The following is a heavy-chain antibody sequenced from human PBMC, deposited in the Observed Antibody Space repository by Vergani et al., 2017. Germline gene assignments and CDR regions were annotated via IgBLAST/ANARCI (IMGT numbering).Heavy chain of an antibody. CDR2: IIPIFGTA. CDR1: GYTFTDYY. D-gene: IGHD3-3*01. J-gene: IGHJ6*03. V-gene: IGHV1-69*13. Sequence: VQLVQSGAEVKKPGATVKISCKVSGYTFTDYYMHWVQQAPGQGLEWMGGIIPIFGTANYAQKFQGRVTITADESTSTAYMELSSLRSEDTAVYYCARVFGGAPSGDYYYYMDVWGKGTTVTVSS. CDR3: ARVFGGAPSGDYYYYMDV.